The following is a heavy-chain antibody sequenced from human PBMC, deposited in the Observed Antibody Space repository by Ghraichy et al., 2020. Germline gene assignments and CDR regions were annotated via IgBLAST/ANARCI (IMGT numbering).Heavy chain of an antibody. Sequence: ASVKVSCKASGYTFTSYDINWVRQAIGQGLEWMGWMNPNSGNTGYAQKFQGRVTMTRNTSISTAYMELSSLRSEDTAVYYCARGRGKQWLVFTSRGGYYFDYWGQGTLVTVSS. D-gene: IGHD6-19*01. CDR3: ARGRGKQWLVFTSRGGYYFDY. V-gene: IGHV1-8*01. CDR2: MNPNSGNT. J-gene: IGHJ4*02. CDR1: GYTFTSYD.